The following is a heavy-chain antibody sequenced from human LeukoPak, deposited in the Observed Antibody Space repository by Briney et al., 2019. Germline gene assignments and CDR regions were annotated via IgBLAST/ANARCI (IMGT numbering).Heavy chain of an antibody. CDR1: GGSISSYY. Sequence: SETLSLTCTVSGGSISSYYWSWIRQPPGKGLEWIGYIYYSGSTNYNPSLKSRVTISVDTSKTQFSLKLSSVTAADTAVYYCARVGLYYDILTGYYPWYYFDYWGQGTLVTVPS. D-gene: IGHD3-9*01. CDR2: IYYSGST. CDR3: ARVGLYYDILTGYYPWYYFDY. V-gene: IGHV4-59*01. J-gene: IGHJ4*02.